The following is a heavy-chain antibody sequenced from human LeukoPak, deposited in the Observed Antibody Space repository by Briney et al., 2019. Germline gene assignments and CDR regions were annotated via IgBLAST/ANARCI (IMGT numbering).Heavy chain of an antibody. Sequence: GGSLRLSCAASGFTFSSYSMNWVRQAPGKGLEWVSDISSSSSTIYYADSVKGRFTISRDNAKNSLYLQMNSLRAGDTAVYYCARDYYDSSGYLNDYWGQGTLVTVSS. CDR3: ARDYYDSSGYLNDY. CDR2: ISSSSSTI. CDR1: GFTFSSYS. J-gene: IGHJ4*02. V-gene: IGHV3-48*04. D-gene: IGHD3-22*01.